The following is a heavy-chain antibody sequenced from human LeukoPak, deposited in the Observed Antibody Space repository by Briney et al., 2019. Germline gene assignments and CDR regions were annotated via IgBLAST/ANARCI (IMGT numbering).Heavy chain of an antibody. CDR2: IWSDGSNG. Sequence: PGGSLRLSCAASGFTFSSFGMHWVRQAPGKGLEWVTSIWSDGSNGKYADSVKGRFTISGDNSKNTLYLQMNSLRAEDTAVYYCAKDWSGPLDYWGQGTRVTVSS. CDR3: AKDWSGPLDY. V-gene: IGHV3-30*02. J-gene: IGHJ4*02. CDR1: GFTFSSFG. D-gene: IGHD3/OR15-3a*01.